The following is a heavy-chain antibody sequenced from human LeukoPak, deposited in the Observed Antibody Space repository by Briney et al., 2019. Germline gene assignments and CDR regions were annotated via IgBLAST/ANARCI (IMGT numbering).Heavy chain of an antibody. J-gene: IGHJ4*02. Sequence: ASVKVSCMASGYTSTSYDINWVRQATGQGLEWMGWMNPNSGNTGYAQKFQDRVTMTRNTSISTGHMELSSLRSEDTAVYYCARGRWGIVVVVAATPHYYFDYWGQGTLVTVSS. V-gene: IGHV1-8*01. CDR1: GYTSTSYD. CDR2: MNPNSGNT. CDR3: ARGRWGIVVVVAATPHYYFDY. D-gene: IGHD2-15*01.